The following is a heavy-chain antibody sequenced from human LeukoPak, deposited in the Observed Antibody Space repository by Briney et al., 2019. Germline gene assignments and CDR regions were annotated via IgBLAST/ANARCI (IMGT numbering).Heavy chain of an antibody. D-gene: IGHD5-24*01. V-gene: IGHV4-38-2*01. CDR2: IYHSGST. Sequence: SETLSLTCAVSGYSISSGYYWGWIRQPPGKGLEWIGSIYHSGSTYYNPSLKSRVTISVDTSKNQFSLKLSSVTAADTAVYYCARVAYGYNSGYWFDPWGQGTLVTVSS. J-gene: IGHJ5*02. CDR1: GYSISSGYY. CDR3: ARVAYGYNSGYWFDP.